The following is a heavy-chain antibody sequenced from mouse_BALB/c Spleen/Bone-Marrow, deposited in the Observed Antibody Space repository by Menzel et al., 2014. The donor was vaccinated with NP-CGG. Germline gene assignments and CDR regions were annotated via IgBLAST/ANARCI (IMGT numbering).Heavy chain of an antibody. CDR1: GFTFSSYA. CDR2: ISSGGSYT. J-gene: IGHJ2*01. Sequence: EVKLVESGGDLVKPGGSLKLSCAASGFTFSSYAMSWVRQTPEKRLEWVATISSGGSYTYYPDSVKGRFTISRDNAKNTLYLQMSSLRSEDTAMYYCARFITSLVYFDYWGQGTTLTVSS. V-gene: IGHV5-9-1*01. CDR3: ARFITSLVYFDY. D-gene: IGHD1-1*01.